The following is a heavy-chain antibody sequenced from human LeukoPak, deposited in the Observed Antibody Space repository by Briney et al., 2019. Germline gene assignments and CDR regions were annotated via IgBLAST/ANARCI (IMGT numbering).Heavy chain of an antibody. D-gene: IGHD6-13*01. V-gene: IGHV3-53*01. CDR1: GFTVSSNH. CDR3: ASHSSSWYGFDY. CDR2: IYSGGST. Sequence: GGSLRLSCAASGFTVSSNHMSWVRQAPGKGLEWVSVIYSGGSTYYADSVKGRFTISRDNSKNTLYLQMNSLGAEDTAVYYCASHSSSWYGFDYWGEGNLVTVSS. J-gene: IGHJ4*02.